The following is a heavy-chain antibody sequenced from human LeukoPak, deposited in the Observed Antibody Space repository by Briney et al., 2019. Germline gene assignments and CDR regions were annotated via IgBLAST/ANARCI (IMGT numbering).Heavy chain of an antibody. CDR2: ISTSSTYI. CDR3: ARDASGSSIGLIDF. D-gene: IGHD1-26*01. CDR1: EFTLRSYN. Sequence: PGGSLRLSCAASEFTLRSYNMHRVRQAPGKGLEWVSYISTSSTYIYYADSVKGRFTISRDNAKNSLYLHMDSLRAEDTAVYYCARDASGSSIGLIDFWGQGTLVTVSS. J-gene: IGHJ4*02. V-gene: IGHV3-21*01.